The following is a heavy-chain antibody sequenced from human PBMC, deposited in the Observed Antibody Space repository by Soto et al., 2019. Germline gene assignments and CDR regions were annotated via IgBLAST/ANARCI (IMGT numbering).Heavy chain of an antibody. CDR1: GGSINNYY. V-gene: IGHV4-59*08. J-gene: IGHJ6*02. CDR3: ARHHDDVGNLRYYYGMDV. CDR2: ISSSGST. D-gene: IGHD1-1*01. Sequence: PSETLSLTCTVSGGSINNYYWSWLRQPPGKGLEWIGYISSSGSTNYNPSLKSRVTISVDTSKNQFSLKLRSVTAADTAVYYCARHHDDVGNLRYYYGMDVWGQGTTATVSS.